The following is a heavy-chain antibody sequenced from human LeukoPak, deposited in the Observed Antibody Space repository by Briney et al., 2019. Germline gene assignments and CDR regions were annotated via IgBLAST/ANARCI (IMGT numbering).Heavy chain of an antibody. J-gene: IGHJ5*02. D-gene: IGHD3-16*01. CDR1: GGSISTTSYY. CDR3: ARNSYGHLNWFDP. CDR2: IYYAGYT. Sequence: SETLSLTCTVSGGSISTTSYYWGWIRQPPGKGLEWIGSIYYAGYTYYNPSLKSRVTISLDTSNNQFSLRLSSVTAADTAMYYCARNSYGHLNWFDPWGQGTLVTVSS. V-gene: IGHV4-39*07.